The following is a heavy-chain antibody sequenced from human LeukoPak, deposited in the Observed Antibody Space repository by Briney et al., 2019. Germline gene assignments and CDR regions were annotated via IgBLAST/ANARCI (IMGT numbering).Heavy chain of an antibody. Sequence: GGSLRLSCAASGFTFSSTWMNWVRQGPGKGLEWVSRITSDGSSTIYADSVKGRFTISRDNAKSTVYLQMNSLRAEGTAVYFCARDRYHIFDYWGQGAPVTVSS. V-gene: IGHV3-74*01. D-gene: IGHD1-14*01. CDR3: ARDRYHIFDY. CDR2: ITSDGSST. CDR1: GFTFSSTW. J-gene: IGHJ4*02.